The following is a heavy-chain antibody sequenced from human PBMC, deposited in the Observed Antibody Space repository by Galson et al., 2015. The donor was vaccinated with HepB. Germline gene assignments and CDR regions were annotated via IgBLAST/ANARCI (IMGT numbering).Heavy chain of an antibody. CDR2: INAGNGNT. V-gene: IGHV1-3*01. D-gene: IGHD4-17*01. J-gene: IGHJ4*02. Sequence: SVKVSCKASGYTFTSYTIHWVRQAPGQRLEWMGWINAGNGNTEHSQKFQGRVTITRDTSASTAYMELSSLRSEDTAMYYCARENYADYVFGYWGQGTLVTVSS. CDR1: GYTFTSYT. CDR3: ARENYADYVFGY.